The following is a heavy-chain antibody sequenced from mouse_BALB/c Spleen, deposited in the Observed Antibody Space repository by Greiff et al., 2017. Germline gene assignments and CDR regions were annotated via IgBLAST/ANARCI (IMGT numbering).Heavy chain of an antibody. D-gene: IGHD2-14*01. J-gene: IGHJ4*01. Sequence: VQLQQSGAELAKPGASVKMSCKASGYTFTSYWMHWVKQRPGQGLEWIGYINPSTGYTEYNQKFKDKATLTADKSSSTAYMQLSSLTSEDSAVYYCARVGTFYAMDYWGQGTSVTVSS. CDR3: ARVGTFYAMDY. CDR1: GYTFTSYW. CDR2: INPSTGYT. V-gene: IGHV1-7*01.